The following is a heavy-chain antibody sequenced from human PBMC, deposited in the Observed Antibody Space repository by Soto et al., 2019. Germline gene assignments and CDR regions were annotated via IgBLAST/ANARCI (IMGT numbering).Heavy chain of an antibody. CDR2: IYHSGST. D-gene: IGHD2-2*01. Sequence: SETLSLTCAVSGGSISSGGYSWSWIRQPPGKGLEWIGYIYHSGSTYYNPSLKSRVTISVDRSKNQFSLKLSSVTAADTAVYYCAREGGCSSTSCYDAFDIWGQGTMVTVSS. CDR1: GGSISSGGYS. CDR3: AREGGCSSTSCYDAFDI. V-gene: IGHV4-30-2*01. J-gene: IGHJ3*02.